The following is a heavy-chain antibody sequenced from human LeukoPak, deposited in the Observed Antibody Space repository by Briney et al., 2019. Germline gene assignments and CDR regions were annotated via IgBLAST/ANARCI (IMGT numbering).Heavy chain of an antibody. CDR1: GGSMTGFF. J-gene: IGHJ6*03. D-gene: IGHD1-26*01. CDR2: IYYSGIT. CDR3: ARGWDVDYFYYHMDV. Sequence: PSETLSLTCSVSGGSMTGFFWTWIRQPPGKGLEWIGYIYYSGITNYNPSLKSRITISVDTSNNEFSLELKSVTPADAAIYYCARGWDVDYFYYHMDVWGKGTTVTVSS. V-gene: IGHV4-59*01.